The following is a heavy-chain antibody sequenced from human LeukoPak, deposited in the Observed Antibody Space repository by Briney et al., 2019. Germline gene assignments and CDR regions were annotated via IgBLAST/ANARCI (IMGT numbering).Heavy chain of an antibody. CDR1: GFTFSDYY. J-gene: IGHJ4*02. D-gene: IGHD3-10*01. CDR2: VTSNGGST. V-gene: IGHV3-64*01. CDR3: ARSASGSYQY. Sequence: PGGSLRLSCAASGFTFSDYYMSWIRQAPGKGLEFVSAVTSNGGSTYYANSVKGRFTISRDNSKNTLYLQMGSLRAEDMAVYYCARSASGSYQYWGQGTLVTVSS.